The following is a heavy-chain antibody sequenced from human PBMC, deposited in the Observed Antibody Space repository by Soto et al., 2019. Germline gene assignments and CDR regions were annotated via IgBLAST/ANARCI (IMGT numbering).Heavy chain of an antibody. CDR2: IIPILGIA. V-gene: IGHV1-69*08. Sequence: QVQLVQSGAEVKKPGSSVKDSCKASGGTFSSYTISWVRQAPGQGLEWMGRIIPILGIANYAQKFQGRVTITADRSTSTAYMELISLRSEDTAVYYCARDNGSSWSIWVYNWFDPWGQGTLVTVSS. J-gene: IGHJ5*02. D-gene: IGHD6-6*01. CDR3: ARDNGSSWSIWVYNWFDP. CDR1: GGTFSSYT.